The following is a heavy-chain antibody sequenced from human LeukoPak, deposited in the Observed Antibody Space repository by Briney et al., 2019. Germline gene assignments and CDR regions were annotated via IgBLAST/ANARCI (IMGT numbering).Heavy chain of an antibody. V-gene: IGHV4-34*01. J-gene: IGHJ4*02. Sequence: SETLSLTCAVDGGSFSDYSWSSIRQPPGKGLEWIGEIDHSGSTTYNPSLKSRVTILVDTSNYQFSLKLTSVTAADTAVYYCARGEAEIDYWGQGTLVTVSS. CDR2: IDHSGST. CDR3: ARGEAEIDY. CDR1: GGSFSDYS.